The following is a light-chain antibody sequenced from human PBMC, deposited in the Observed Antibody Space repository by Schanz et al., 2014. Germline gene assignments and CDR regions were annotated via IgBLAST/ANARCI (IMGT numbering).Light chain of an antibody. CDR1: SSDVGGYNY. CDR2: QVN. Sequence: QSALTQPASVSGSPGQSIAISCTGTSSDVGGYNYVSWYQQHPGKAPKLMIFQVNSRPSGVPDRFSGSKSGNTASLTISGLQAEDEADYYCSSFTTTDTWVFGGGTKLTVL. CDR3: SSFTTTDTWV. V-gene: IGLV2-14*01. J-gene: IGLJ3*02.